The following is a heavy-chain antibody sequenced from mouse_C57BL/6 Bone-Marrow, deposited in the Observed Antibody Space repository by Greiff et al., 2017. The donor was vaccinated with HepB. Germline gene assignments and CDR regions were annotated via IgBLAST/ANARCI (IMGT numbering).Heavy chain of an antibody. J-gene: IGHJ3*01. CDR3: ARDYGRPEFAY. V-gene: IGHV1-15*01. D-gene: IGHD2-4*01. CDR2: IDPETGGT. Sequence: VQLQQSGAELVRPGASVTLSCKASGYTFTDYEMHWVKQTPVHGLEWIGAIDPETGGTAYNQKFKGKAILTADKSSSTAYMELRSLTSEDSAVYYCARDYGRPEFAYWGQGTLVTVSA. CDR1: GYTFTDYE.